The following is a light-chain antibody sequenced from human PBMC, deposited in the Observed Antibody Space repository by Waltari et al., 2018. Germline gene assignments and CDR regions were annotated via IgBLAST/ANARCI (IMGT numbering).Light chain of an antibody. Sequence: QSALTQPASVSGSPGQSITISCTGTSNDVGSYNLFSWYQQYPGKAPKLMICEVSKRPSGVSNRFSGSKSGNTASLTISGLQAEDEADYYCCSYAGSSPPVVFGGGTKLTVL. CDR1: SNDVGSYNL. CDR2: EVS. CDR3: CSYAGSSPPVV. V-gene: IGLV2-23*02. J-gene: IGLJ3*02.